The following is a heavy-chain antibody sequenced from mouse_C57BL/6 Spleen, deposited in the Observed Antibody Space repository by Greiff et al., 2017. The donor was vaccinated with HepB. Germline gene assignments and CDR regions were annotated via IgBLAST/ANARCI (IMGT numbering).Heavy chain of an antibody. V-gene: IGHV1-22*01. CDR2: INPNNGGT. D-gene: IGHD4-1*01. CDR1: GYTFTDYN. CDR3: ARGETNFYAMDY. Sequence: EVKLVESGPELVKPGASVKMSCKASGYTFTDYNMHWVKQSHGKSLEWIGYINPNNGGTSYNQKFKGKATLTVNKSSSTAYMELRSLTSEDSAVYYCARGETNFYAMDYWGQGTSVTVSS. J-gene: IGHJ4*01.